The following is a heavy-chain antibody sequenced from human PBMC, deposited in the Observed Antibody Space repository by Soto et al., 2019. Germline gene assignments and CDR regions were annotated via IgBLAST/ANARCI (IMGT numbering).Heavy chain of an antibody. J-gene: IGHJ4*02. CDR3: AKGGEVGGVLGDH. D-gene: IGHD1-26*01. Sequence: QVQLVESGGGVVQPGTSLRLSCEASGFALNKFGMHWVRQATGKGLEWVAFISYDGSYQYYADSVQGRLTITRDNSMNTLNMQLNSLRREDTAVYYCAKGGEVGGVLGDHWGQGTLVTVSS. CDR2: ISYDGSYQ. V-gene: IGHV3-30*18. CDR1: GFALNKFG.